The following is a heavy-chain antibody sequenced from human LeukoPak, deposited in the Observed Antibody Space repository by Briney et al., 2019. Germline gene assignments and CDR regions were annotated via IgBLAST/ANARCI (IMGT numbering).Heavy chain of an antibody. CDR3: ARDPNGDYIGAFDM. CDR2: IRGGGGSA. D-gene: IGHD4-17*01. J-gene: IGHJ3*02. CDR1: GFTFSAYA. Sequence: GGSLRLSCTASGFTFSAYAMMWVRQAPGKGPEWVSAIRGGGGSAFYADSVKGRFTISRDNSKYTLFLQMNSLRAEDTAVYYYARDPNGDYIGAFDMWGPGTMVTVSS. V-gene: IGHV3-23*01.